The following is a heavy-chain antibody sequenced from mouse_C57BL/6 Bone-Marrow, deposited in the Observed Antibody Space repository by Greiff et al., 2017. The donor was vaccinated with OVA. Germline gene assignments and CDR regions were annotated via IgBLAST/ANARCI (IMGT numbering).Heavy chain of an antibody. Sequence: EVKVVESGGGLVQPGGSMKLSCVASGFTFSNYWMNWVRPSPEKGLEWVAQIRLKSDNYATPYAESVKGRFTISRYDSKSSVFLQMNNLRSEDTCIYYCSIYSDYDALYYAMDYWGQGTSVTVSS. CDR1: GFTFSNYW. CDR2: IRLKSDNYAT. V-gene: IGHV6-3*01. CDR3: SIYSDYDALYYAMDY. J-gene: IGHJ4*01. D-gene: IGHD2-4*01.